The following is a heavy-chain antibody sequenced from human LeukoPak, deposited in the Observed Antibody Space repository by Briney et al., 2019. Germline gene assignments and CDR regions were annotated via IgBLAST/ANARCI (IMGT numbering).Heavy chain of an antibody. CDR2: IYHSGST. CDR3: ARVFDLLSDDY. D-gene: IGHD3-9*01. CDR1: GYSMSSGYY. J-gene: IGHJ4*02. Sequence: AETQSLTCALFGYSMSSGYYRGWIRQPPGKGLEWIGSIYHSGSTYYNPSLKSRVTISVDTSRIQFSLKLGSVTAADTAVYYCARVFDLLSDDYWGQGTLVTVSS. V-gene: IGHV4-38-2*01.